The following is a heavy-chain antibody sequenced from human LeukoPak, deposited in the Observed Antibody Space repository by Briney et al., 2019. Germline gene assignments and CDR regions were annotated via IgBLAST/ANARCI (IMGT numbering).Heavy chain of an antibody. Sequence: SETLSLTCTVSGGSISSYYWSWIRQPPGKGLEWIGYIYTSGSTNYNPSLKSRVTISVDTSKNQFSLKLSSVTAADTAVYYCARHRPGPFDPWGQGTLVTVSS. J-gene: IGHJ5*02. D-gene: IGHD1-14*01. CDR2: IYTSGST. CDR3: ARHRPGPFDP. V-gene: IGHV4-4*09. CDR1: GGSISSYY.